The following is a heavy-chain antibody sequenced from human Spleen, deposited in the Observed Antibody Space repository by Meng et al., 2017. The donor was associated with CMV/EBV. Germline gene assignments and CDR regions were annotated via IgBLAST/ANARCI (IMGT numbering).Heavy chain of an antibody. V-gene: IGHV3-30*04. D-gene: IGHD6-19*01. CDR2: ILYDGNKK. CDR1: GFTFSSYS. J-gene: IGHJ4*02. CDR3: ARSTSGWYSPFDY. Sequence: GESLKISCAASGFTFSSYSMHWVRQAPGKGLEWLAMILYDGNKKYDADSVKGRFTISRDNAKNSLYLQMNSLRAEDTAVYYCARSTSGWYSPFDYWGQGTLVTVSS.